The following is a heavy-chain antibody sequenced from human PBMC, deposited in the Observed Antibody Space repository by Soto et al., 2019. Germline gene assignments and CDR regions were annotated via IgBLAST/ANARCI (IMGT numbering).Heavy chain of an antibody. V-gene: IGHV4-4*02. D-gene: IGHD4-17*01. J-gene: IGHJ4*02. Sequence: SETLSLTCAVSGGSISSSNWWSWVRQPPGKGLEWIGEIYHSGSTNYNPSLKSRVTISVDKSKNQFSLKLSSVTAADTAVYYCARVTVQNYGDFCFDYWGQGTLVTVSS. CDR3: ARVTVQNYGDFCFDY. CDR1: GGSISSSNW. CDR2: IYHSGST.